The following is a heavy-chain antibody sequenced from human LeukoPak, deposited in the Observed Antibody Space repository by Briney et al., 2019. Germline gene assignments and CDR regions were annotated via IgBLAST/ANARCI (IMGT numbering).Heavy chain of an antibody. CDR3: ARGGSSSSAWFDP. J-gene: IGHJ5*02. V-gene: IGHV3-7*01. Sequence: GGSLRLSCAASGFTFSTYWVSGVRQAPGRGLEWGANIKQEGSEKYYVDSVKGRFTISRDNAKNSLYLQMNSLRAEDTAVYYCARGGSSSSAWFDPWGQGSLVTVSS. CDR1: GFTFSTYW. CDR2: IKQEGSEK. D-gene: IGHD6-6*01.